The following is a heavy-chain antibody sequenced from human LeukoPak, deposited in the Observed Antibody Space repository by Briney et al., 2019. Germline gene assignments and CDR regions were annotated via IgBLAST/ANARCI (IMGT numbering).Heavy chain of an antibody. D-gene: IGHD4-17*01. J-gene: IGHJ4*02. CDR1: GFTFSSYG. CDR2: ISYDGSNK. CDR3: ARDWFDGDYDRFDY. V-gene: IGHV3-30*03. Sequence: GRSLRLSCAASGFTFSSYGMHWVRQAPGKGLEWVAVISYDGSNKYYADSVKGRFTISRDNSKNTLYLQMNSLRAEDTAVYYCARDWFDGDYDRFDYGGQGSLVTV.